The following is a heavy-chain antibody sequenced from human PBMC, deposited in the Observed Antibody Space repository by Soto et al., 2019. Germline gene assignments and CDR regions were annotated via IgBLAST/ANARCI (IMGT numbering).Heavy chain of an antibody. CDR1: GYSFTSYW. Sequence: SLKISCKRSGYSFTSYWIGWVRQMPGKGLEWMGIIYPGDSDTRYSPYCQVQVTTSADKSISTAYLQWWRLSASDTATHYCARRAWAAAASEVFDYWGQGTLVTVAS. CDR2: IYPGDSDT. J-gene: IGHJ4*02. CDR3: ARRAWAAAASEVFDY. D-gene: IGHD6-13*01. V-gene: IGHV5-51*01.